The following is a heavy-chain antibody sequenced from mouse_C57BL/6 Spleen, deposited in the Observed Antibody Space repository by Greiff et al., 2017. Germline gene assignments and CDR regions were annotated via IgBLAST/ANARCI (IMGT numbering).Heavy chain of an antibody. CDR1: GYAFSSSW. CDR3: ARDGHYGEFAY. Sequence: QVQLKESGPELVKPGASVKISCKASGYAFSSSWMNWVKQRPGKGLEWIGRIYPGDGDTNYNGKFKGKATLTADKSSSTAYMQLSSLTSEDSAVYFCARDGHYGEFAYWGQGTLVTVSA. V-gene: IGHV1-82*01. D-gene: IGHD1-1*01. J-gene: IGHJ3*01. CDR2: IYPGDGDT.